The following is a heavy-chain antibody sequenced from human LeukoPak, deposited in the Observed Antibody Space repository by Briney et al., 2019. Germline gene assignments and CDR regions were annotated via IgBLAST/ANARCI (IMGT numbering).Heavy chain of an antibody. D-gene: IGHD3-16*02. V-gene: IGHV3-23*01. CDR3: AKLVIRPSGYPAYLDY. CDR1: GFTFSSYA. Sequence: GGSLRLSCAASGFTFSSYAMSLVGQAPGKGLEWVSAISGSGGSVYYADAVKGRFTISRDNSKNTLYLQMNSLRAEDTAIYYCAKLVIRPSGYPAYLDYWGQGTLVTVSS. CDR2: ISGSGGSV. J-gene: IGHJ4*02.